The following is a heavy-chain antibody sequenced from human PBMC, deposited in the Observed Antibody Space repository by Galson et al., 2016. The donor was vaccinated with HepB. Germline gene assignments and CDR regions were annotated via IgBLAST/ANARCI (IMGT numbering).Heavy chain of an antibody. CDR2: IKEDGSDK. CDR3: ARRLNMIRAVGWGYGMDV. V-gene: IGHV3-7*01. Sequence: SLRLSCAASGFTVSTNHVSWVRQAPGKGPEWVASIKEDGSDKPYEDSVRGRFTISRDNAKNSLYLQMNSLRVEDTAVYYCARRLNMIRAVGWGYGMDVWGQGTTVTVSS. J-gene: IGHJ6*02. CDR1: GFTVSTNH. D-gene: IGHD3-10*01.